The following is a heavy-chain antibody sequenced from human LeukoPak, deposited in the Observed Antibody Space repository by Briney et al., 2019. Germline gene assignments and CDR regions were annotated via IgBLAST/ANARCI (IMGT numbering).Heavy chain of an antibody. CDR1: GGSFSRYY. CDR2: INHSGSA. J-gene: IGHJ5*02. Sequence: PSETLSLTCAVYGGSFSRYYWTWIRQPPGKGLEWIGEINHSGSANYNPSLKSRVTISVDASKSQFSLRLSSVTAADTAVYYCARLTYSNHWYFRRGLDNWFDPWGQGTLVTVSS. CDR3: ARLTYSNHWYFRRGLDNWFDP. V-gene: IGHV4-34*01. D-gene: IGHD2/OR15-2a*01.